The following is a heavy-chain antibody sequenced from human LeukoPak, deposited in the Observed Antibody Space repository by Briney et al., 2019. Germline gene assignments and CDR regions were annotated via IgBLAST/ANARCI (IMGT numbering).Heavy chain of an antibody. Sequence: EASVKVSCKSSGYTFTIYAMKWVRQPPGQGLEWMGWINTNTGNPTYAQGFTGRFVFSLDTSVSTAYLQISSLKAEDTAVYYCARANTYSSGWYADYWGQGTLVTVSS. D-gene: IGHD6-13*01. V-gene: IGHV7-4-1*02. J-gene: IGHJ4*02. CDR2: INTNTGNP. CDR1: GYTFTIYA. CDR3: ARANTYSSGWYADY.